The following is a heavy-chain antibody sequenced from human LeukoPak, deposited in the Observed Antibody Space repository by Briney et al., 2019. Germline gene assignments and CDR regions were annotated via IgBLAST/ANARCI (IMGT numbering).Heavy chain of an antibody. V-gene: IGHV3-7*02. CDR2: INPGGSEK. J-gene: IGHJ4*02. CDR3: AAGGVY. CDR1: GFTFSSYW. Sequence: GGSLGLSCAASGFTFSSYWMNWVRQAPGQGLEWVANINPGGSEKYYVDSVKGRFTISRDNAKNSLYLEMNSLRAEDTAVYYCAAGGVYWGQGTLVTVSS.